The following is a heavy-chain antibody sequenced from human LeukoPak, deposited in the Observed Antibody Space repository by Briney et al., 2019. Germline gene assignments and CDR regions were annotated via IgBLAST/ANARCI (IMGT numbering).Heavy chain of an antibody. CDR3: ARGELLWFGELYYGMDV. J-gene: IGHJ6*02. D-gene: IGHD3-10*01. CDR2: MNPNSGNT. CDR1: GYTFTSYD. Sequence: ASVKVSCKASGYTFTSYDINWVRQATGQGLEWMGWMNPNSGNTGYAQKVQGRVTMTRNTSISTAYMELSSLRSEHTAVYYCARGELLWFGELYYGMDVWGQRTTVTVSS. V-gene: IGHV1-8*01.